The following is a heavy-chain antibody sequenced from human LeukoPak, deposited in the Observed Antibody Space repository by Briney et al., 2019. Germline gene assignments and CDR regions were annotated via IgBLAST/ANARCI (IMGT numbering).Heavy chain of an antibody. J-gene: IGHJ6*02. Sequence: SETLSLTCTVFGGSISSYYWSWIQQPPGEGPEWIGYIFHSGITNYSPYLKSRVTISVDTSKNQFSLKLSSVTAADTAVYYCARSSCGGDCYFPPYYYYGMDVWGQGTTVTVSS. CDR1: GGSISSYY. V-gene: IGHV4-59*01. D-gene: IGHD2-21*02. CDR3: ARSSCGGDCYFPPYYYYGMDV. CDR2: IFHSGIT.